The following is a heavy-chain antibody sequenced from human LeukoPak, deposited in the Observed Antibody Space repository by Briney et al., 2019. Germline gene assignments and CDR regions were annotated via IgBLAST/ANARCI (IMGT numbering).Heavy chain of an antibody. J-gene: IGHJ4*02. CDR1: GFTFSSYG. D-gene: IGHD6-13*01. Sequence: GGSLRLSCAASGFTFSSYGMHWVRQAPGKGLVWVSRMNSDGSSTTYADSVKGRFTISRDNSKNTLYLQMNSLRAEDTAVYYCAKDQFPIAAAGTADYWGQGTLVTVSS. CDR2: MNSDGSST. CDR3: AKDQFPIAAAGTADY. V-gene: IGHV3-74*01.